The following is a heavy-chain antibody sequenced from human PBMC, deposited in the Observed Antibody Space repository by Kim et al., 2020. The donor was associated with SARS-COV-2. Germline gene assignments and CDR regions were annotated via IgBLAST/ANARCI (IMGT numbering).Heavy chain of an antibody. CDR1: GGSISRYY. CDR3: AASGGELIETLFDY. Sequence: SETLSLPCTVSGGSISRYYWSWIRQPPGKGLEWIGYIYYSGSTNYNPSLKSRVTISVDTSKNQFSLKLSSVTATETAVYYCAASGGELIETLFDYWGQGTLVTLSS. CDR2: IYYSGST. D-gene: IGHD3-16*01. J-gene: IGHJ4*02. V-gene: IGHV4-59*13.